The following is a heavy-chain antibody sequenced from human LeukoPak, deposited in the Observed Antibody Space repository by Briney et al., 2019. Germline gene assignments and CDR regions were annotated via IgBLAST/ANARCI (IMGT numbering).Heavy chain of an antibody. CDR3: ARERQVGYSDY. CDR2: IYHSGST. Sequence: SETLSLTCAVSGGSISSGGYSWSWIRRPPGKGLEWIGYIYHSGSTYYNPSLKSRVTISVDRSKNQFSLKLSSVTAADTAVYYCARERQVGYSDYWGQGTLVTVSS. J-gene: IGHJ4*02. V-gene: IGHV4-30-2*01. CDR1: GGSISSGGYS. D-gene: IGHD2-8*02.